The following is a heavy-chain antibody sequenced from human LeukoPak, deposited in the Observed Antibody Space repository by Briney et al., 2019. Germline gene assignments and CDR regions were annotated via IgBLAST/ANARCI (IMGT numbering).Heavy chain of an antibody. J-gene: IGHJ4*02. CDR1: GFTFSRYA. CDR3: AKDHDSTGLFQDRDY. D-gene: IGHD6-19*01. Sequence: GGSLRLSCAASGFTFSRYAMNWVRQAPGKGLEWVSTISISANTHYADSVKGRFTISRDNSKSTLYLQMNSLRAEDTAIYYCAKDHDSTGLFQDRDYWGQGTQVPISS. CDR2: ISISANT. V-gene: IGHV3-23*01.